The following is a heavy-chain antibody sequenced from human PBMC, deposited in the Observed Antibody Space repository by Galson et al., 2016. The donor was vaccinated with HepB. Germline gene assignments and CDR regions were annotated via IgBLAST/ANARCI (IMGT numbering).Heavy chain of an antibody. Sequence: SVKVSCKASGYTFTTYTIHWVRQAPGQRLEWMGWINAANGNTEYSQNFQGRVTITRDTSASTAYMGLSSLTSEDAAVYYCAREPGGRLSDAFDIWGQGTMVTVSS. D-gene: IGHD3-16*01. CDR3: AREPGGRLSDAFDI. J-gene: IGHJ3*02. CDR1: GYTFTTYT. CDR2: INAANGNT. V-gene: IGHV1-3*01.